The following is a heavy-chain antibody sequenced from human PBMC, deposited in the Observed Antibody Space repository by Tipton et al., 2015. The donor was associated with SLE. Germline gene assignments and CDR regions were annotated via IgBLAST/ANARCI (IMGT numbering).Heavy chain of an antibody. CDR3: AAGAPKGYYYYYMDV. CDR2: INHTGGT. V-gene: IGHV4-34*01. Sequence: TLSLTCAVYGGSFSDYYWSWIRQTPGEGLEWIGEINHTGGTNYNPSLKSRVTISVDTSKNQFSLKLSSVTAADTAVYCCAAGAPKGYYYYYMDVWGKGTTVTVSS. CDR1: GGSFSDYY. J-gene: IGHJ6*03. D-gene: IGHD6-19*01.